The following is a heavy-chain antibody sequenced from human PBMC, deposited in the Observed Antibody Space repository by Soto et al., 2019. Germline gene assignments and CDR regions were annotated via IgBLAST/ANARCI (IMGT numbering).Heavy chain of an antibody. CDR2: IYHTGAA. CDR3: VRASYILPFDP. V-gene: IGHV4-30-2*01. CDR1: GGSLDSGGYS. J-gene: IGHJ5*02. D-gene: IGHD2-21*01. Sequence: QLQLQESGSGLVKPSQTLSLTCAVSGGSLDSGGYSWNWIRQPPGKGLEWIGYIYHTGAAHYNASLEGRVSLSVDMSKNQFSLQMTSVTAADTAVYYCVRASYILPFDPWGQGIFVTVSS.